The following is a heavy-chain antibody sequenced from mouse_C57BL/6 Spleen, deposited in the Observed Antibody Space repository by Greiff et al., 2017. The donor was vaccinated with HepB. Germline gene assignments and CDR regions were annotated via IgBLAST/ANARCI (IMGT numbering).Heavy chain of an antibody. J-gene: IGHJ3*01. V-gene: IGHV1-50*01. CDR2: IDPSDSYT. Sequence: QVQLKQPGAELVKPGASVKLSCKASGYTFTSYWMQWVKQRPGQGLEWIGEIDPSDSYTNYNQKFKGKATLTVDTSSSTAYMQLSSLTSEDSAVYYCASQYYGSSGFAYWGQGTLVTVSA. D-gene: IGHD1-1*01. CDR3: ASQYYGSSGFAY. CDR1: GYTFTSYW.